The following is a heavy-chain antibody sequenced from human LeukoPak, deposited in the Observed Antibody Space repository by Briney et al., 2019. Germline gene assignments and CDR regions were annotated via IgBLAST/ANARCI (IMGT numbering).Heavy chain of an antibody. V-gene: IGHV1-8*03. D-gene: IGHD3-22*01. Sequence: GASVKVSCKASGYTFTSYDINWVRQATGQGLEWMGWMNPNSGNTGYAQKFQGRVTITRNTSISTAYMELSSLRSEDTAVYYCARGKYSSYWYYYDSSGQEEFDYWGQGTLVTVSS. J-gene: IGHJ4*02. CDR1: GYTFTSYD. CDR2: MNPNSGNT. CDR3: ARGKYSSYWYYYDSSGQEEFDY.